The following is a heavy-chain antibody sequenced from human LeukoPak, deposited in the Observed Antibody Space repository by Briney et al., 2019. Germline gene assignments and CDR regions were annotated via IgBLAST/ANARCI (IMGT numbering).Heavy chain of an antibody. D-gene: IGHD3-10*01. CDR3: GRDLRGSSDY. Sequence: GGSLRLSCEASGFTFSDYWMHWVRQAPGRGPVWVSRINSDGSSASYADSVKGRFTTYRDNAKNTLYLQMASLREEDTAVYYCGRDLRGSSDYWGQGTQVTVSS. CDR1: GFTFSDYW. V-gene: IGHV3-74*01. J-gene: IGHJ4*02. CDR2: INSDGSSA.